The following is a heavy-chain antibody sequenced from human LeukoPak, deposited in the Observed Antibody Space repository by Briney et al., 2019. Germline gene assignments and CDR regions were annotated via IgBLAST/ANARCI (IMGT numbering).Heavy chain of an antibody. V-gene: IGHV3-74*01. D-gene: IGHD6-6*01. J-gene: IGHJ4*02. Sequence: GGSLRLSCAASGLTFSSHWMHWVRQAPGTGLVWVSRINSDGSGTNCADSVKGRFTISRDNAKNTLFLQMNSLRAEDTAVYYCARESSSSGRYFDYWGQGTLVTVSS. CDR3: ARESSSSGRYFDY. CDR2: INSDGSGT. CDR1: GLTFSSHW.